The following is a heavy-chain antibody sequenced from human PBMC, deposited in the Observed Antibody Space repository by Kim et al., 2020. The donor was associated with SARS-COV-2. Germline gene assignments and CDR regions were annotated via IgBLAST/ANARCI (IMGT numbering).Heavy chain of an antibody. J-gene: IGHJ4*02. CDR2: NP. D-gene: IGHD5-12*01. V-gene: IGHV7-4-1*02. CDR3: ARVESCYGFDY. Sequence: NPQYAHGSTGRFVFSLDTSVSTAYLEISSLKAEDTAVYYCARVESCYGFDYWGQGTLVTVSS.